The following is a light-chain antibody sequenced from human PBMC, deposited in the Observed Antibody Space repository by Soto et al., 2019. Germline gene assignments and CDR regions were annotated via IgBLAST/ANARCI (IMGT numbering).Light chain of an antibody. J-gene: IGKJ1*01. Sequence: DIQMTQSPSILSASVGDRVTITCRASQSIGSWVAWYQQKPGRAPNLLIHKASHLESGVPSRFSGSGSGTEFTLTISSLQPGDFATYYCQQYNNWPPGTFGQGTKVEIK. CDR1: QSIGSW. CDR2: KAS. V-gene: IGKV1-5*03. CDR3: QQYNNWPPGT.